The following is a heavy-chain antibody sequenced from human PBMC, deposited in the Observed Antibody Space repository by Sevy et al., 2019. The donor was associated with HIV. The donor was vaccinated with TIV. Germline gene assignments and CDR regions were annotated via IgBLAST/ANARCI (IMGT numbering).Heavy chain of an antibody. CDR2: IISNGGST. V-gene: IGHV3-64D*06. CDR3: VKGQRWVYLDYFDY. J-gene: IGHJ4*02. CDR1: GFTFSSYA. Sequence: GGSLRLSCSASGFTFSSYAMHWVRQAPGKGLEYVSAIISNGGSTYYADSVRGRFTISRDNSRNTLYLQMSSLRAEDTDEYYCVKGQRWVYLDYFDYWGQGTLVTVSS. D-gene: IGHD6-13*01.